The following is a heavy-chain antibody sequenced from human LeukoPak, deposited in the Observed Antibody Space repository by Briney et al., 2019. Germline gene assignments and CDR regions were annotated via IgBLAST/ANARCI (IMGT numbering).Heavy chain of an antibody. Sequence: GGSLRLSCAASGFTFSSYWMSWVRQAPGKGLEWVANIKQDGSEKYYVDSVKGRFTISRDNAKNSLYLQMNSLRAEDPAVYYCARDSGSYHKAYYYYYYMDVWGKGTTVTVSS. J-gene: IGHJ6*03. CDR1: GFTFSSYW. V-gene: IGHV3-7*01. CDR2: IKQDGSEK. CDR3: ARDSGSYHKAYYYYYYMDV. D-gene: IGHD1-26*01.